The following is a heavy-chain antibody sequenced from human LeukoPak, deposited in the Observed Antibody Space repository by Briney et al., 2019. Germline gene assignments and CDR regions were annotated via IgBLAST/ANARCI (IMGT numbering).Heavy chain of an antibody. V-gene: IGHV1-69*05. CDR3: ARALVVVAANYYFDY. CDR1: GGTFSSYA. CDR2: IIPIFGTA. Sequence: SVKVSCKASGGTFSSYAISWVRQAPGQGLEWMGRIIPIFGTANYAQKFQGRGTITTDESTSTAYMELSSLRSEDTAVYYCARALVVVAANYYFDYWGQGTLVTVSS. D-gene: IGHD2-15*01. J-gene: IGHJ4*02.